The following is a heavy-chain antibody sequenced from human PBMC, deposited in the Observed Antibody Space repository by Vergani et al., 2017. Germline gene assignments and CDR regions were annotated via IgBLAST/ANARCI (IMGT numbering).Heavy chain of an antibody. D-gene: IGHD3-22*01. CDR1: RFTFSSYS. V-gene: IGHV3-48*01. CDR3: ARGVHYYDSSGYYSLEYVQH. J-gene: IGHJ1*01. CDR2: ISSRDSTR. Sequence: EVQLVESGGGLEQPGGSLRLSCAASRFTFSSYSMNWVRQAPGKGLEWVSYISSRDSTRYYADSVKGRFTISRDNAKNSLYLQMNSLRVEDTAVYYCARGVHYYDSSGYYSLEYVQHWGQGTLVTVSS.